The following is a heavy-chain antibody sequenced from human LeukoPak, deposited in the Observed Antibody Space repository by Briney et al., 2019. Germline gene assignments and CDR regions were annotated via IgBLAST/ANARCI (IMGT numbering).Heavy chain of an antibody. CDR3: ARSLSSGYYYFDY. Sequence: VKPSETLSLTCTVSGGSISSYYWSWIRQPPGKGLEWIGYIYYSGSTNYNPSLKSRVTISVDTSKNQFSLQLSSVTAADTAVYYCARSLSSGYYYFDYWGQGTLVTVSS. CDR1: GGSISSYY. CDR2: IYYSGST. J-gene: IGHJ4*02. V-gene: IGHV4-59*08. D-gene: IGHD3-22*01.